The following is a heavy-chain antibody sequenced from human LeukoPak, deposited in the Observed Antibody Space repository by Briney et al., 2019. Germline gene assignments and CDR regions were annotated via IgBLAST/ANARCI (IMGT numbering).Heavy chain of an antibody. V-gene: IGHV3-21*01. CDR3: ASTGYGLGYCSGGSCYYY. J-gene: IGHJ4*02. D-gene: IGHD2-15*01. Sequence: GGSLRLSCAASGFTFSSYSMNWVRQAPGKGLEWVSSISSSSSYIYYADSVKGRFTISRDNAKNSLYLQMNSLRAEDTAVYYCASTGYGLGYCSGGSCYYYWGQGTLVTVSS. CDR1: GFTFSSYS. CDR2: ISSSSSYI.